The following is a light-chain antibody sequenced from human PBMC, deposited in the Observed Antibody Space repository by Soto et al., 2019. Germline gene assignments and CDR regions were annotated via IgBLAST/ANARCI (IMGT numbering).Light chain of an antibody. CDR1: QSVSSNY. CDR3: QQYAGSSYT. V-gene: IGKV3-20*01. CDR2: GAS. Sequence: EIVLTQSPGTLSLSPGERATLSCRASQSVSSNYLVWYQRKPGQAPRPLIYGASTRATGIPDRFSGSGSGTDFTLTISRLEPEDFALYYCQQYAGSSYTFGQGTKLEIK. J-gene: IGKJ2*01.